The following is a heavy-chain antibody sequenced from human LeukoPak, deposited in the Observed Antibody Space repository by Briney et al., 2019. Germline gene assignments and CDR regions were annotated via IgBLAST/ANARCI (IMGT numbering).Heavy chain of an antibody. CDR2: IRYDGSNK. D-gene: IGHD4-17*01. Sequence: GGSLRLSCAASGFTVSSNYMSWVRQAPGKGLEWVAFIRYDGSNKYYADSVKGRFTISRDNSKNTLYLQMNSLRAEDTAVYYCVRGSYGAYDYWGQGSLVTVSS. CDR3: VRGSYGAYDY. J-gene: IGHJ4*02. CDR1: GFTVSSNY. V-gene: IGHV3-30*02.